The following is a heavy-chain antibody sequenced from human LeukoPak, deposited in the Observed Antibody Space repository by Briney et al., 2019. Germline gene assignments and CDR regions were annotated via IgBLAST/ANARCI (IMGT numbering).Heavy chain of an antibody. Sequence: KPGGSLRLSCAASGFTFSSCGFNWVRQAPGKGLEWVSSIGPTGTDRYYADSVRGRFTISRDNAKNSMYLQMDSLRDEDTAVYYCATETIGRPYDYWGQGTLLTVSS. D-gene: IGHD1-14*01. V-gene: IGHV3-21*01. CDR2: IGPTGTDR. CDR3: ATETIGRPYDY. J-gene: IGHJ4*02. CDR1: GFTFSSCG.